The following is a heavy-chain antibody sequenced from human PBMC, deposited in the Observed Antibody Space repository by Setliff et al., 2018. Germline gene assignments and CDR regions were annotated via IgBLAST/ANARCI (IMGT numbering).Heavy chain of an antibody. J-gene: IGHJ6*03. CDR1: EFSLSDFH. CDR3: ARRGVGMCMDV. CDR2: VRRNTNSYAT. D-gene: IGHD2-2*01. Sequence: GGSLRLSCAASEFSLSDFHMHWVRQAPGKGLEWVGRVRRNTNSYATAYSASLKGRFTISRDDSKNTAYMQMNSLQSEDTAVYYCARRGVGMCMDVWGKGTTVTVSS. V-gene: IGHV3-73*01.